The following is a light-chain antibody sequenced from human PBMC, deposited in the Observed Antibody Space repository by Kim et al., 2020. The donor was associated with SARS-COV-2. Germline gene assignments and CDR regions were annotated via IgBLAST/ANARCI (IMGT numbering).Light chain of an antibody. Sequence: GQSITITCTGTGSDVGSDNLVSWYQQHPGKAPKLMIYEVSKRPSGVSNRFSGSKSGNTASLTISGLQAEDEADYYCCSYAGSSTYVFGGGTQLTVL. V-gene: IGLV2-23*02. J-gene: IGLJ3*02. CDR1: GSDVGSDNL. CDR2: EVS. CDR3: CSYAGSSTYV.